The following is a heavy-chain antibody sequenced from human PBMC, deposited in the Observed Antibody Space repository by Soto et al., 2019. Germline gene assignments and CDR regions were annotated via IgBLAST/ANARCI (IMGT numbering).Heavy chain of an antibody. CDR2: IIGSGGSA. CDR1: GFAFSSYA. V-gene: IGHV3-23*01. J-gene: IGHJ6*02. CDR3: PKVWNYWCYGMDV. D-gene: IGHD1-1*01. Sequence: RGSLRLSCAASGFAFSSYAMSWVRHAAGKGLDWVSAIIGSGGSAYYAASVKGRFTIARDKSKNTLYLQMNSLRADDTALYYYPKVWNYWCYGMDVLAQGTTVIVSS.